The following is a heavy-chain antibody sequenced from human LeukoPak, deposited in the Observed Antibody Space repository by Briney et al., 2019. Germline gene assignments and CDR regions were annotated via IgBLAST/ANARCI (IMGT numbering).Heavy chain of an antibody. D-gene: IGHD2-15*01. CDR3: AKNGDRGAYCSGGSCYPYYYYYMDV. CDR2: ISSTGGTT. V-gene: IGHV3-23*01. J-gene: IGHJ6*03. Sequence: HSGGTLRLSCAASGFTFSSYGMSWVRQAPGKGLEWVSAISSTGGTTYYADSVKGRFTISRDNSKNTLYLQMNSLRAEDTAIYYCAKNGDRGAYCSGGSCYPYYYYYMDVWGKGTTVTIPS. CDR1: GFTFSSYG.